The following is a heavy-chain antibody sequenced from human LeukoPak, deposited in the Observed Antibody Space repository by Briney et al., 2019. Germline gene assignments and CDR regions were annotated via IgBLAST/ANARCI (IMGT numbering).Heavy chain of an antibody. Sequence: SETLSLTCTVSGGSIGSYCWNWIRQPPGKGLEWIGYVSYSGSTNYNPCLKSRVTMSVDKSKNQFSLKLSSVTAADTAVYFCARATSGYYFDFWDQGTLVTVSS. D-gene: IGHD3-22*01. V-gene: IGHV4-59*01. CDR2: VSYSGST. CDR3: ARATSGYYFDF. J-gene: IGHJ4*02. CDR1: GGSIGSYC.